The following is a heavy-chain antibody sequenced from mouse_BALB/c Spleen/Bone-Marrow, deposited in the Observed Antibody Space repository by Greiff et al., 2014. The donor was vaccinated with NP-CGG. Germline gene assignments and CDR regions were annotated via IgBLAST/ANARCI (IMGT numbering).Heavy chain of an antibody. D-gene: IGHD1-2*01. CDR3: ARRSAATYYFDY. CDR1: GFTFSSYT. Sequence: DVQLVESGGGLVQPGGSLKLSCAASGFTFSSYTMSWVRQTPEKRLEWVAYISNGGGSTYYPDTVKGRFTISRDNAKNTLYLQMSRLKSEDTAMYYCARRSAATYYFDYWGQGTTLTVSS. J-gene: IGHJ2*01. V-gene: IGHV5-12-2*01. CDR2: ISNGGGST.